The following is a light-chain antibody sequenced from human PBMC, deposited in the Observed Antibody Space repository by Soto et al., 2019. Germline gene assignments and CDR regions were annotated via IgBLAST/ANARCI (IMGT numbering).Light chain of an antibody. CDR1: QSVSSSY. Sequence: EIVLTQSPGTLSLSPVERATLSCMASQSVSSSYLAWYQQKPGQAPRLLIYGASSRATGIPDRFSGSGSGTDFTLTISRLEPEDFAVFYCQFYGGSTGTFGQGTKVDIK. J-gene: IGKJ1*01. CDR3: QFYGGSTGT. CDR2: GAS. V-gene: IGKV3-20*01.